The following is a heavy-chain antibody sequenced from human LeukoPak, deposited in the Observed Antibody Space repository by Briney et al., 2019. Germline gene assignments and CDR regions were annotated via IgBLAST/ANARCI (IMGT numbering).Heavy chain of an antibody. J-gene: IGHJ6*04. D-gene: IGHD3-10*01. CDR2: IYYSGST. V-gene: IGHV4-61*01. CDR3: ARGSTYYYGSGSYYYYYGMDV. Sequence: SETLSLTCTVSGGSVSSGSYYWSWIRQPPGKGLEWIGYIYYSGSTNYNPSLQSRVTISVDTSKNQFSLKLSSVTAADTAVYYCARGSTYYYGSGSYYYYYGMDVWGKGTTVTVSS. CDR1: GGSVSSGSYY.